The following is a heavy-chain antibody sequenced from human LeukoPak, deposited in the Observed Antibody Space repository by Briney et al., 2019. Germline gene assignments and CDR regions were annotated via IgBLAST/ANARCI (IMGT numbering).Heavy chain of an antibody. CDR1: GGFISSGGYS. D-gene: IGHD5-18*01. J-gene: IGHJ4*02. Sequence: SQTLSLTCAVSGGFISSGGYSWSWIRQPPGKGLEWIGYIYHSGSTYYNPSLKSRVTISVDRSKNQFSLKLSSVTAADTAVYYCARSPVDTAMVTYFDYWGQGTLVTVSS. CDR3: ARSPVDTAMVTYFDY. CDR2: IYHSGST. V-gene: IGHV4-30-2*01.